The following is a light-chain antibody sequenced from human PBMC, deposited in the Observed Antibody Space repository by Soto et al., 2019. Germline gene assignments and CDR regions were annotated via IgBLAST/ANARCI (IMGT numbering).Light chain of an antibody. Sequence: EIVMTQSPATLSVSPWERATLSCRASQSVSSYLAWYRQKPGQAPRLLIYDASNRATGIPARFSGSGSGTDFTLTISSLEPEDFAVYYCQQRSHWPPVTWTFGQGTKVDIK. V-gene: IGKV3-11*01. CDR2: DAS. CDR1: QSVSSY. CDR3: QQRSHWPPVTWT. J-gene: IGKJ1*01.